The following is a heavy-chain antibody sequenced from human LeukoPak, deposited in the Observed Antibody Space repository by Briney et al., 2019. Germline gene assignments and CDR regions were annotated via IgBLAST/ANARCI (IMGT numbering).Heavy chain of an antibody. CDR2: ISSSSSYI. CDR1: GFTFNSYS. Sequence: GGTLRLSCAASGFTFNSYSMNWVRQAPGEGLEWVSSISSSSSYIYYADSVKGRFTISRDNAKNSLYLQMNSLRAEDTAVYYCARDLKQLGYFDYWGQGTLVTVSS. V-gene: IGHV3-21*01. D-gene: IGHD6-13*01. CDR3: ARDLKQLGYFDY. J-gene: IGHJ4*02.